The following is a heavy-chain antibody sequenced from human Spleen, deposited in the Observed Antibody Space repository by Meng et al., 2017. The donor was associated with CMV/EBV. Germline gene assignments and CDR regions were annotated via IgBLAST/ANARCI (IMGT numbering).Heavy chain of an antibody. Sequence: SETLSLTCTVSGGSVSSGSSYWSWIRQPPGKGLEWMAYIYHSGSIKYNPSLKSRVAISVDTSKNQFSLKLTSVTAADTAVYYCARQGVSGSYYFDYWGQGTLVTVSS. D-gene: IGHD1-26*01. CDR2: IYHSGSI. V-gene: IGHV4-61*01. CDR1: GGSVSSGSSY. CDR3: ARQGVSGSYYFDY. J-gene: IGHJ4*02.